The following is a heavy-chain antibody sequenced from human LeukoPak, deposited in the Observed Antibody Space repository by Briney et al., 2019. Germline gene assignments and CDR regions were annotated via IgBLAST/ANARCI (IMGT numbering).Heavy chain of an antibody. V-gene: IGHV3-49*03. CDR2: IRSKVHGGAP. CDR3: ARGSGRYVMVDW. D-gene: IGHD6-19*01. CDR1: GFTFGDFT. Sequence: PGRSLRLSCSASGFTFGDFTMSWFRQSPGQGLEWVGFIRSKVHGGAPEHAASVAARFTISRDDSTSIAYLQMNTVQAEDTAVYYCARGSGRYVMVDWWGQGTLVTVSS. J-gene: IGHJ4*02.